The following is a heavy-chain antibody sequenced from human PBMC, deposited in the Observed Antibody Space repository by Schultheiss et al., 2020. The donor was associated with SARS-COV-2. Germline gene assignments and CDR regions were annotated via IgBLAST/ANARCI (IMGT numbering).Heavy chain of an antibody. CDR3: ASCGVEMATIRHCDAFDI. Sequence: GGSLRLSCAASGFNFKSYWMTWVRQVSGKGLEWVANIKQDGSEKYYVDSVKGRFTISRDNAKNSLYLQMNSLRAEDTAVYYCASCGVEMATIRHCDAFDIWGQGTMVTVSS. J-gene: IGHJ3*02. CDR2: IKQDGSEK. CDR1: GFNFKSYW. V-gene: IGHV3-7*03. D-gene: IGHD5-24*01.